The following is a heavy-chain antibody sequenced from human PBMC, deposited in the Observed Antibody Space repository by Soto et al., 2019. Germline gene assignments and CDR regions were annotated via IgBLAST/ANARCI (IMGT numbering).Heavy chain of an antibody. CDR1: GFTFSNYW. Sequence: EVQLVESGGGLVQPGGSLRLSCAGSGFTFSNYWMHWVRQAPGKGLEWVSRIDHDGPTDYADSVRGRFTISRDNAENTLYLQMNILRSEYTAVYYCVRDSHGDYWGQGTLVTVSS. J-gene: IGHJ4*02. CDR2: IDHDGPT. V-gene: IGHV3-74*01. CDR3: VRDSHGDY.